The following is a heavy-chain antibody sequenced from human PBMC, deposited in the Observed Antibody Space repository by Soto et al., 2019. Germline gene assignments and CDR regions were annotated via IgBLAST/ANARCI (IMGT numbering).Heavy chain of an antibody. J-gene: IGHJ4*02. CDR1: GGTFRSYT. CDR2: IIPILGIA. V-gene: IGHV1-69*02. D-gene: IGHD6-19*01. Sequence: SGKVSCKASGGTFRSYTISWVRQAPGQGLEWMGRIIPILGIANYAQKFQGRVTITADKSTSTAYMELSSLRSEDTAVYYCATGFGIALAHDYWGQGTLVTVSS. CDR3: ATGFGIALAHDY.